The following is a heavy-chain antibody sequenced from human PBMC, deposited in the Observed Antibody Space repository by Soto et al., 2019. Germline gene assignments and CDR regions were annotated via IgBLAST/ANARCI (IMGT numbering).Heavy chain of an antibody. J-gene: IGHJ4*02. CDR2: IYSSGNT. CDR1: GDSVSSDNYY. D-gene: IGHD5-18*01. Sequence: KPSETLSLTCTVSGDSVSSDNYYWTWIRQPPGKGLEWIGYIYSSGNTNYNPSLKSRVTISLDTSSNQFSLKLTSVTAADTAVYYCARDIRGFSRAFDYWGQGTLVTVSS. V-gene: IGHV4-61*01. CDR3: ARDIRGFSRAFDY.